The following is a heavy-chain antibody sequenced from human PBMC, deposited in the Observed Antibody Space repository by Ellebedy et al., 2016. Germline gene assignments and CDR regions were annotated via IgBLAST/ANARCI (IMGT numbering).Heavy chain of an antibody. D-gene: IGHD2-15*01. CDR2: MNPNSGNT. V-gene: IGHV1-8*02. J-gene: IGHJ5*02. CDR3: ARSPIVVVAAANWFDP. Sequence: ASVKVSXKASGGTFSSYAISWVRQATGQGLEWMGWMNPNSGNTGYAQKFQGRVTMTRNTSISTAYMELSSLRSEDTAVYYCARSPIVVVAAANWFDPWGQGTLVTVSS. CDR1: GGTFSSYA.